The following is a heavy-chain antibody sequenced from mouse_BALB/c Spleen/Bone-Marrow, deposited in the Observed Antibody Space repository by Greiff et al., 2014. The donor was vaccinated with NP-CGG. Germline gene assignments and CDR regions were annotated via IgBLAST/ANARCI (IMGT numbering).Heavy chain of an antibody. CDR2: IDPANGNT. CDR1: GFNIKDTY. V-gene: IGHV14-3*02. Sequence: VQLQQPGAELVKPGASVKSSCTASGFNIKDTYMHWVKQRPEQGLEWIGRIDPANGNTKYDPKFQGKATITADTSSNTAYLQLSSLTSEDTAVYYCASYVYGYYFDYWGQGTTLTVSS. CDR3: ASYVYGYYFDY. J-gene: IGHJ2*01. D-gene: IGHD2-2*01.